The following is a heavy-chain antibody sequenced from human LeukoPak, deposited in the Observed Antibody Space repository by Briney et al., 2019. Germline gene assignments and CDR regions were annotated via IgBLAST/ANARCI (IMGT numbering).Heavy chain of an antibody. CDR1: GYTFTSYY. D-gene: IGHD3-10*01. V-gene: IGHV1-69*13. J-gene: IGHJ5*02. Sequence: GVSVKVSCKASGYTFTSYYMHWVRQAPGQGLEWMGGIIPIFGTANYAQKFQGRVTITADESTSTAYMELSSLRSEDTAVYYCAREPYSWGQGTLVTVSS. CDR2: IIPIFGTA. CDR3: AREPYS.